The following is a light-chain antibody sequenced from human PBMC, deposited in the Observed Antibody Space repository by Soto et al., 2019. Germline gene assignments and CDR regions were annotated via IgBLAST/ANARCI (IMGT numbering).Light chain of an antibody. CDR3: QQYSSYPT. CDR2: DGT. CDR1: QHISDY. V-gene: IGKV1-33*01. J-gene: IGKJ1*01. Sequence: DTRLTQSPSSLSASVGDRVTITFQASQHISDYLNWYQQKPGKAPKLLIYDGTKLETGVPSRFSGSGSGTEFTFTISSLQPDDFATYYCQQYSSYPTFGQGTKVDIK.